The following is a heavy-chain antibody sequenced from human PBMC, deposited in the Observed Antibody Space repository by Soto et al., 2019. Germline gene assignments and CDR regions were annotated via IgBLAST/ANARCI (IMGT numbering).Heavy chain of an antibody. Sequence: GESLQISCKGSGYNFAGYWIAWVGQMPGKGLELIGIIYPSDSDTRYRPSFQGQVTISADKSISSAYLQWSSLRASDTAMYYCARGGVVNRTFEYLGQGTQVTVSS. CDR1: GYNFAGYW. J-gene: IGHJ4*01. CDR2: IYPSDSDT. CDR3: ARGGVVNRTFEY. D-gene: IGHD2-15*01. V-gene: IGHV5-51*01.